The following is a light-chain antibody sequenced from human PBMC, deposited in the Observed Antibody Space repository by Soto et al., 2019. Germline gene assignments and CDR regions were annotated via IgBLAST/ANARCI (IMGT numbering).Light chain of an antibody. V-gene: IGKV1-39*01. CDR1: QSISSN. CDR2: AAS. CDR3: QQSYSILLT. J-gene: IGKJ4*01. Sequence: DIQMTQSPSSLSASLGDRVTISCRASQSISSNLNWYQQKPGKAPKLLIYAASSLQSGVPSRFSGSGSGTDFTLTINSLQPEDFATYYCQQSYSILLTVGGGTQVEIK.